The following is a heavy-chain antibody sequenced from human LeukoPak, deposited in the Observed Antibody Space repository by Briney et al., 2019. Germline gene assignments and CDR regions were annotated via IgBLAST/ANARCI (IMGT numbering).Heavy chain of an antibody. J-gene: IGHJ6*02. D-gene: IGHD2-2*02. Sequence: PGGSLRLSCAASGFTFSSSGIHWARQAPGKGLEWVAVISFDGSNKYYADFVKGRFTISRDNSKNTLYLQMNSLRVEDTAVYYCAKGDIVIVPTAIRFYFYGMDVWGQGTTVTVSS. CDR3: AKGDIVIVPTAIRFYFYGMDV. CDR1: GFTFSSSG. CDR2: ISFDGSNK. V-gene: IGHV3-30*18.